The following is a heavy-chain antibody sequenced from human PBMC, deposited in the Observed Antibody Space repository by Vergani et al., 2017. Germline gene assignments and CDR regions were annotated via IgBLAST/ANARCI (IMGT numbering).Heavy chain of an antibody. D-gene: IGHD3-22*01. CDR3: ARYMVSRIVVVGFDY. J-gene: IGHJ4*02. V-gene: IGHV4-4*03. CDR1: GGSISSSNW. Sequence: QVQLQESGPGLVKPPGTLSLTCAVSGGSISSSNWWSWVRQPPGKGLEWIGEIYHSGSTYYNPSLKSRVTISVDTSKNQFSLKLSSVTAADTAVYYCARYMVSRIVVVGFDYWGQGTLVTVSS. CDR2: IYHSGST.